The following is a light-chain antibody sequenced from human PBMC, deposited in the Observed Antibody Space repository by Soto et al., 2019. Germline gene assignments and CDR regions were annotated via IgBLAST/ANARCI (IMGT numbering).Light chain of an antibody. CDR2: EVT. Sequence: QSALTQPPSASGSPGQSVTISCTGTGSDVGGYNFVSWYQHHPGKAPKLMIYEVTRRPSGVPDRFSGSKSANTASLTVSGLLAEDEADYYCASYAGGNQVFGPATKVTVL. CDR1: GSDVGGYNF. CDR3: ASYAGGNQV. V-gene: IGLV2-8*01. J-gene: IGLJ1*01.